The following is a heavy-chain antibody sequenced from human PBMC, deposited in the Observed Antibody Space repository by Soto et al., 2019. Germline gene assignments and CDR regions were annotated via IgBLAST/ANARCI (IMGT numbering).Heavy chain of an antibody. D-gene: IGHD3-22*01. CDR2: ISYDGSNK. J-gene: IGHJ4*02. CDR3: ARTVPYYYDSSGYPFDY. Sequence: GLLRLSCAASGFTFRTYTMNWVRQSPGQGLEWVAVISYDGSNKYYADSVKGRFTISRDNSKNTLYLQMNSLRAEYTAVYYCARTVPYYYDSSGYPFDYWGQGTLVTVSS. CDR1: GFTFRTYT. V-gene: IGHV3-30-3*01.